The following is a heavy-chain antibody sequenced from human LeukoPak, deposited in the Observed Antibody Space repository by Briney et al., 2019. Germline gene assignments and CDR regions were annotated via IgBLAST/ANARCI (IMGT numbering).Heavy chain of an antibody. Sequence: ASMKVSCKASGYTFTSYYMHWVRQAPGQGLEWMGIINPSGGSTSYAQKFQGRVTMTRDTSTSTVYMELSSLRSEDTAVYYCARDNFKLGMLYYDSSGYPYLFDYWGQGTLVTVSS. CDR2: INPSGGST. D-gene: IGHD3-22*01. CDR3: ARDNFKLGMLYYDSSGYPYLFDY. V-gene: IGHV1-46*01. CDR1: GYTFTSYY. J-gene: IGHJ4*02.